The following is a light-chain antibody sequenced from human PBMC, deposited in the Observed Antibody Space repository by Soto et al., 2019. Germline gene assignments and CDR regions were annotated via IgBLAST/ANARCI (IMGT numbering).Light chain of an antibody. CDR3: CSYAGSHFL. CDR1: SSDVGGYNF. J-gene: IGLJ2*01. CDR2: DVT. Sequence: QSALTQPRSVSGSPGQSVTISCTGTSSDVGGYNFVSWYQQLPGKAPKLMIYDVTQRPSGVPDRFSGSKSGNTASLTISGLHAEDEADYYCCSYAGSHFLFGGGTKLTVL. V-gene: IGLV2-11*01.